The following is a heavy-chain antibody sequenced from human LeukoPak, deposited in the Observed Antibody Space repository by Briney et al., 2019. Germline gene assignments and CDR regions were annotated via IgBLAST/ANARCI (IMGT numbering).Heavy chain of an antibody. Sequence: QSGGSLRLSCAASGFTFSSYAMSWVRQAPGKGLEWVSAISGSGGSTYYADSVKGRFTISRDNFKNTLYLQMNSLRAEDTAVYYCAKDWSVGSSGWCNYGMDVWGQGTTVTVSS. CDR1: GFTFSSYA. CDR3: AKDWSVGSSGWCNYGMDV. V-gene: IGHV3-23*01. CDR2: ISGSGGST. J-gene: IGHJ6*02. D-gene: IGHD6-19*01.